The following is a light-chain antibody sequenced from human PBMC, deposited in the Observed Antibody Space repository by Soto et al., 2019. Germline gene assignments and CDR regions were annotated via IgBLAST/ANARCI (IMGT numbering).Light chain of an antibody. V-gene: IGKV3-11*01. Sequence: EIVLTQSPTTLSLSPGERATLSCRASQSVSNYFAWYQQKPGQAPRLLIYDASTRAADIPARFSGSGSRTDFTLTISSLQPEDVATYYCQNYNSAPFAFGPGTTVDIK. CDR2: DAS. CDR3: QNYNSAPFA. CDR1: QSVSNY. J-gene: IGKJ3*01.